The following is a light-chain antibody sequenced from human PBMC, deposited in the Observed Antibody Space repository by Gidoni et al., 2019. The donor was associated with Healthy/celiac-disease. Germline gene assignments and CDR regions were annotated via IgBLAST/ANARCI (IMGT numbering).Light chain of an antibody. V-gene: IGKV3-20*01. CDR1: QSVSSSY. CDR2: GAS. J-gene: IGKJ2*01. Sequence: EIVLTQSPGTLSLSPGERATLSCRASQSVSSSYLAWYQQKPGQAPRLLIYGASSRATGIPDSFSGSGSGTDFTLTISRLEPEDFAVYYCQQYGSSPRYTFGQGTKLEI. CDR3: QQYGSSPRYT.